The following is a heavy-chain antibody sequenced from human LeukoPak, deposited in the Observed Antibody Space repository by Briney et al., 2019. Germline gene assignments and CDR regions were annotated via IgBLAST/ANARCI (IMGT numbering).Heavy chain of an antibody. CDR2: IYYSGST. CDR3: ARLEGGSYYYYGMDV. Sequence: PSETLSLTCAVYGGSFSGHYWSWIRQPPGKGLEWIGYIYYSGSTNYNPSLKSRVTISVDTSKNQFSLKLSSVTAADTAVYYCARLEGGSYYYYGMDVWGQGTTVTVSS. CDR1: GGSFSGHY. V-gene: IGHV4-59*08. D-gene: IGHD3-16*01. J-gene: IGHJ6*02.